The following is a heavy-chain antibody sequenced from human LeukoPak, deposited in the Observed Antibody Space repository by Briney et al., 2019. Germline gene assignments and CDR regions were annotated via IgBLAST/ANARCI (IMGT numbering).Heavy chain of an antibody. V-gene: IGHV4-34*01. D-gene: IGHD3/OR15-3a*01. CDR3: AGGTGYGIYYFDY. CDR1: GGSFSGYY. CDR2: INHSGST. Sequence: SETLSLTCAVYGGSFSGYYRSWIRQTPRKGLEWIGEINHSGSTNYNPSLKSRVTISVDRSKNQFSLKLSSVTAADTAVYYCAGGTGYGIYYFDYWGQGTLVTVSS. J-gene: IGHJ4*02.